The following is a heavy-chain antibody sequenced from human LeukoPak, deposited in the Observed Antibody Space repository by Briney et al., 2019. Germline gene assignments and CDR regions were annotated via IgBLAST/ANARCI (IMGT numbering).Heavy chain of an antibody. Sequence: ASVKVSCKASGYTFTSYGISWVRQAPGQGLEWMGIINPSGGSTSYAQKFQGRVTMTRDTSTSTVYMELSSLRSEDTAVYYCARDSAVAGTDYWGQGTLVTVSS. CDR1: GYTFTSYG. D-gene: IGHD6-19*01. J-gene: IGHJ4*02. CDR3: ARDSAVAGTDY. V-gene: IGHV1-46*01. CDR2: INPSGGST.